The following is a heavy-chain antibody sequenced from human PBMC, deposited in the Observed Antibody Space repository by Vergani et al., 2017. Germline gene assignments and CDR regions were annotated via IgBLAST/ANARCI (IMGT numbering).Heavy chain of an antibody. V-gene: IGHV4-59*01. CDR2: IYYSGST. D-gene: IGHD5-12*01. CDR3: ARGGSIVATRDMDV. J-gene: IGHJ6*03. CDR1: GGSISSYY. Sequence: QVQLQESGPGLVKPSETLSLTCTVSGGSISSYYWSWIRQPPGKGLEWIGYIYYSGSTNYNPSLKSRVTISVDTSKNQFSLKLSSVTAADTAVYYCARGGSIVATRDMDVWGKGTTVTVSS.